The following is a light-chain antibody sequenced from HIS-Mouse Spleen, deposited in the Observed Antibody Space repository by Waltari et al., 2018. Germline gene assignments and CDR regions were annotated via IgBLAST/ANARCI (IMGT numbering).Light chain of an antibody. CDR1: SSNIGSNY. Sequence: QSVLTQPPSASGTPGQRVTIPCSGSSSNIGSNYVYWYQQLPGTAPKLLIYRNNQRPSGIPERFSGSNSGNTATLTISRAQAGDEADYYCQVWDSSTVVFGGGTKLTVL. J-gene: IGLJ2*01. CDR2: RNN. V-gene: IGLV1-47*01. CDR3: QVWDSSTVV.